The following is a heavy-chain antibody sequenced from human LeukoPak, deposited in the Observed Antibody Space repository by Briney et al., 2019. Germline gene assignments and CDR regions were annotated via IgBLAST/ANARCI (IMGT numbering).Heavy chain of an antibody. D-gene: IGHD6-6*01. CDR2: IYPVDSDT. CDR1: GYIFTSYC. V-gene: IGHV5-51*01. CDR3: AGRGFTDSSSYDY. J-gene: IGHJ4*02. Sequence: GVSLKISCKGSGYIFTSYCIGWVRQMPGKGLEWMGIIYPVDSDTRYSPSFQGQVTISADKSISTAYLQWSSLKASDTAMYYCAGRGFTDSSSYDYWGQGTLVTVSS.